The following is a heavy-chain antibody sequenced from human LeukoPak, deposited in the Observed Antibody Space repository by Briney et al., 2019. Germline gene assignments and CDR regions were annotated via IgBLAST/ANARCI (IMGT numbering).Heavy chain of an antibody. V-gene: IGHV3-23*01. D-gene: IGHD3-10*01. J-gene: IGHJ4*02. Sequence: GGSLRLSCAASGFTFSSYAMSWVRQAPGKGLEWVSAISGSGGSTYYADAVKSRFTISRDNSKNTLYLQMNSLRAEDTAVYYCVHYYGSGSSPHNWGQGTLVTVSS. CDR1: GFTFSSYA. CDR3: VHYYGSGSSPHN. CDR2: ISGSGGST.